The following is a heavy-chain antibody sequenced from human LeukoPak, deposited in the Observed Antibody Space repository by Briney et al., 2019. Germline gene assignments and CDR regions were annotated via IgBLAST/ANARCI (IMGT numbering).Heavy chain of an antibody. CDR3: ARVPGREYGMDV. CDR1: GGTFSSYT. CDR2: IIPILGIA. V-gene: IGHV1-69*02. D-gene: IGHD1-26*01. J-gene: IGHJ6*02. Sequence: SVKVSCKASGGTFSSYTISWVRQAPGQGLEWMGRIIPILGIANYAQKFQGRVTITADKSTSTAYMELSSLRSEDTAVYYCARVPGREYGMDVWGQGTTVTISS.